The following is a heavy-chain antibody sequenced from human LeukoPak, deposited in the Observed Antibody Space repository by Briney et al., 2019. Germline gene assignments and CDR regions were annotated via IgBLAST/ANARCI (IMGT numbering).Heavy chain of an antibody. CDR3: AKDLMATRDYYFDY. Sequence: GGSLRLSCAASGFTFSSYGMHWVRQAPGKGLEGVAVIWYDGSNKYYADSVKGRFTISRDNSKNTLYLQMNSLRAEDTAVYYCAKDLMATRDYYFDYWGQGTLVTVSS. CDR1: GFTFSSYG. J-gene: IGHJ4*02. D-gene: IGHD5-12*01. V-gene: IGHV3-33*06. CDR2: IWYDGSNK.